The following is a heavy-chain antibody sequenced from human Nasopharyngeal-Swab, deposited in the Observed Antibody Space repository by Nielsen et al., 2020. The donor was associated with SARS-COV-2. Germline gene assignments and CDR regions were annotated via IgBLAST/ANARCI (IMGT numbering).Heavy chain of an antibody. Sequence: ETLSLTCAASGFTFSSYSMNWVRQAPGKGLEWVSSISSSSSYIYYADSVKGRFTISRDNAKNSLYLQMNSLRAEDTAVYYCARHPITMVRGAATPAPFDYWGQGTLVTVSS. CDR3: ARHPITMVRGAATPAPFDY. CDR2: ISSSSSYI. V-gene: IGHV3-21*01. J-gene: IGHJ4*02. D-gene: IGHD3-10*01. CDR1: GFTFSSYS.